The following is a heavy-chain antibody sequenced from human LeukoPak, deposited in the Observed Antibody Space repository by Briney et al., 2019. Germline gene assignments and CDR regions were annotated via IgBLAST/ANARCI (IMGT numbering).Heavy chain of an antibody. CDR2: IKDDGSET. Sequence: PGGSLRLSCAASRFTFSNYWMAWVRQAPGKGLEGVANIKDDGSETYYVASVKGRFTISRDNAKDSLYLQMNSLRAEDTAIYYCVGQNYFDYWGRGTLVTVSS. CDR3: VGQNYFDY. CDR1: RFTFSNYW. V-gene: IGHV3-7*01. J-gene: IGHJ4*02.